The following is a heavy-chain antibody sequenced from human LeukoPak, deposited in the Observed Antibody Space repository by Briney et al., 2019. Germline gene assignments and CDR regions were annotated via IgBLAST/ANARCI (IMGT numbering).Heavy chain of an antibody. Sequence: PGGSLRLSCAASGFTFSSYAMNWVHQAPGKGLEWVSAISGSGGSTYYTDSVKGRFTVSRDNSKKTLWLQMNSLRGEDTAVYFCASGGPPDYERSGSFDYWGQGTLVTVSS. J-gene: IGHJ4*02. V-gene: IGHV3-23*01. CDR1: GFTFSSYA. CDR2: ISGSGGST. D-gene: IGHD3-22*01. CDR3: ASGGPPDYERSGSFDY.